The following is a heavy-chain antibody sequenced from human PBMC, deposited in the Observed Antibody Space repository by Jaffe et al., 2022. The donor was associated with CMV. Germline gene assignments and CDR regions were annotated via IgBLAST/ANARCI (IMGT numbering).Heavy chain of an antibody. D-gene: IGHD5-18*01. CDR1: GGSFTDYY. CDR3: ATFTRRPRYTFGAGASPNRDY. Sequence: QVQLQQWGAGLLKPSETLSLTCTVYGGSFTDYYWSWIRQPPGKGLEWIGEISHSGSTNYNPSLKSRVTISIDTSKNQFSLKLSSVTATDTAVYYCATFTRRPRYTFGAGASPNRDYWGQGTLVTVSS. J-gene: IGHJ4*02. V-gene: IGHV4-34*01. CDR2: ISHSGST.